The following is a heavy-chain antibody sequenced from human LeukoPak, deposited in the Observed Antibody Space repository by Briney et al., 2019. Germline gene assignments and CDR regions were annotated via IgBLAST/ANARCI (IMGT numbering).Heavy chain of an antibody. CDR1: GGSINSYY. V-gene: IGHV4-4*07. CDR3: ARRAANYYGMDV. Sequence: SETLSLTCTVSGGSINSYYWSWIRQSAEKGLKRIGHIYTSGRTNYNPSLKSRVTMSVDTSKNQFSLKLSFVTAADTAVYYCARRAANYYGMDVWGQGTTVTVSS. D-gene: IGHD6-13*01. CDR2: IYTSGRT. J-gene: IGHJ6*02.